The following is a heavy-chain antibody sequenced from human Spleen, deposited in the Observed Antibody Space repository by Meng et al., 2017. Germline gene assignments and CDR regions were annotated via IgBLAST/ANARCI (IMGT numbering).Heavy chain of an antibody. CDR2: IYQSGST. Sequence: SETLSLTCAVSGYSITGSYNWGWIRQAPGKGLEWIVSIYQSGSTYYNPSLKSRVTMSADTSKNQFSLKLTSVTAADTAVYYCAGGAGVTLIFYHAMDVWGQGTTVTVSS. CDR3: AGGAGVTLIFYHAMDV. J-gene: IGHJ6*02. V-gene: IGHV4-38-2*01. D-gene: IGHD2-21*02. CDR1: GYSITGSYN.